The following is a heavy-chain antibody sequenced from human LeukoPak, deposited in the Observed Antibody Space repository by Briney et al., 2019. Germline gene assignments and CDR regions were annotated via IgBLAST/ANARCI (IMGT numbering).Heavy chain of an antibody. D-gene: IGHD2-15*01. CDR3: ARDRGGSYSAIEN. V-gene: IGHV3-48*04. J-gene: IGHJ6*01. CDR2: ISSSSITI. CDR1: GFTFFSYS. Sequence: GGSPRHSCAASGFTFFSYSLHWGPPAPRKGPEWVSFISSSSITIYYAASVKGRFTISRDNAKKSLYLQRNSLRAEDTAVYYCARDRGGSYSAIENWG.